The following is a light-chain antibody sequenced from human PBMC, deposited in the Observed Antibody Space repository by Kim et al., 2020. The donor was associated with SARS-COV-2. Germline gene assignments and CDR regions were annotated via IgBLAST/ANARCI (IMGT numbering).Light chain of an antibody. CDR1: QTISTW. CDR3: QQYNSYSPT. Sequence: DIQMTQSPSTLSASVGDRVIITCRASQTISTWLAWYQQKPGKAPRLMIYKASSLESGVPSRFSGSGSGAEFTLTISSLQPDDSATYYCQQYNSYSPTFGQGTKVDIK. J-gene: IGKJ1*01. CDR2: KAS. V-gene: IGKV1-5*03.